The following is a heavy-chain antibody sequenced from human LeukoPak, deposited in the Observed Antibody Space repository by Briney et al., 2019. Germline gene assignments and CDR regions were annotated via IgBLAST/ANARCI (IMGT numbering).Heavy chain of an antibody. CDR3: ARDNVNYYGSGSSHAFDI. D-gene: IGHD3-10*01. CDR2: ISGSGGNK. J-gene: IGHJ3*02. CDR1: GFTFSSHG. Sequence: GETLRLSCAASGFTFSSHGMNWVRQAPGKGLEWVSGISGSGGNKYYADSVKGRFTISRDNSKNTLYLQMNSLRAEDTAVYYCARDNVNYYGSGSSHAFDIWGQGTMVTVSS. V-gene: IGHV3-23*01.